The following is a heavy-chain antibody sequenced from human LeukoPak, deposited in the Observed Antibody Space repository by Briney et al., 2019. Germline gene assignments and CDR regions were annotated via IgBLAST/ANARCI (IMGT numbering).Heavy chain of an antibody. Sequence: GGSLRLSCAVSGFTLNEHAVSWVRQAPGKGLERVSAIIDVGDTYYADSVKGRFTIYRDNSKNTLYLQMNSLRAEDTAIYYCAKYGPQDSGSSHFDYWGQGALVTVSS. V-gene: IGHV3-23*01. CDR3: AKYGPQDSGSSHFDY. J-gene: IGHJ4*02. CDR1: GFTLNEHA. D-gene: IGHD1-26*01. CDR2: IIDVGDT.